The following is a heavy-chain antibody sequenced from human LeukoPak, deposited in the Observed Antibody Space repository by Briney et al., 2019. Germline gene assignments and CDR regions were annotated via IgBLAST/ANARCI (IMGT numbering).Heavy chain of an antibody. CDR1: GFTFSSYC. Sequence: GGSLRLSCAASGFTFSSYCMSWVRQPPGKGLEWVSYISSSSTIYYADSVKGRFTISGDNAKNSLYLQMSTLRDEDTAVYYCARDLTNRSGWYEYYYHRMAAWGQEPTVTVSS. CDR2: ISSSSTI. J-gene: IGHJ6*02. CDR3: ARDLTNRSGWYEYYYHRMAA. V-gene: IGHV3-48*02. D-gene: IGHD6-19*01.